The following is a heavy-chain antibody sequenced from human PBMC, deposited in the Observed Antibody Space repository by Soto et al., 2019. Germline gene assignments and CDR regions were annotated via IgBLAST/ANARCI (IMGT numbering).Heavy chain of an antibody. CDR2: IVPIFDTT. D-gene: IGHD6-19*01. CDR3: AREWGREAVAGTNWFDP. J-gene: IGHJ5*02. Sequence: QVQLVQSGAEVKKPGSSVKVSCKASGGTFMSYGVSWVRQAPGQGLEWIGGIVPIFDTTNYAQKFQGRVTMTADESTSTAYMELSSLRSEDTAKYYCAREWGREAVAGTNWFDPWGQGTLVTVSS. V-gene: IGHV1-69*12. CDR1: GGTFMSYG.